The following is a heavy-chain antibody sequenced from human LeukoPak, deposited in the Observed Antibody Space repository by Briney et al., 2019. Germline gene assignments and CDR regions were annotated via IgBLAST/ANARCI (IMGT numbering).Heavy chain of an antibody. V-gene: IGHV3-7*01. D-gene: IGHD2-15*01. Sequence: GGSLRLSCAASGFTYSSNVMSWVRQDPGKGLEWVANIKQDGSEKYYVDSVRGRFTISRDNAKNSLYLQMNSLRAEDTAVYYCARERVVVVVAAYYYYGMDVWAKGPRSPSP. CDR3: ARERVVVVVAAYYYYGMDV. J-gene: IGHJ6*02. CDR2: IKQDGSEK. CDR1: GFTYSSNV.